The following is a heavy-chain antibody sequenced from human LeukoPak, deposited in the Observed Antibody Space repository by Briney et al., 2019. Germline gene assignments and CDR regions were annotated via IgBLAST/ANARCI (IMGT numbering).Heavy chain of an antibody. CDR2: ISAYNGNT. V-gene: IGHV1-18*01. J-gene: IGHJ3*02. CDR3: ARSASYSSGPGAFDI. Sequence: ASVKVSCKASGYAFTSYGISWVRQAPGQGLEWMGWISAYNGNTNYAQKLQGRVTMTTDTSTSTAYMELRSLRSDDTAVYYCARSASYSSGPGAFDIWGQGTMVTVSS. CDR1: GYAFTSYG. D-gene: IGHD6-19*01.